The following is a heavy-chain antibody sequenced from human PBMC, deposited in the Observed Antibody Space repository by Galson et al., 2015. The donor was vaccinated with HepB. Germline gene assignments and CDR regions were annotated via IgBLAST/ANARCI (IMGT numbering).Heavy chain of an antibody. J-gene: IGHJ6*03. CDR1: GYTFTSYY. CDR2: INPSGGST. Sequence: SVKVSCKASGYTFTSYYMHWVRQAPGQGLEWMGIINPSGGSTSYAQKFQGRVTMTRDTSTSTVYMELSSLRSEDTAVYYCARDFLDFWSGYYKVSDYYYMDVWGKGTTVTVSS. CDR3: ARDFLDFWSGYYKVSDYYYMDV. D-gene: IGHD3-3*01. V-gene: IGHV1-46*03.